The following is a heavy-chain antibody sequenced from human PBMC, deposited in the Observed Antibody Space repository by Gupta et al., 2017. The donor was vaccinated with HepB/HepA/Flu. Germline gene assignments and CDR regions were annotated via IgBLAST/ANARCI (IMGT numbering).Heavy chain of an antibody. CDR1: GGSFTGYY. CDR2: INHSGST. J-gene: IGHJ4*02. CDR3: ASHYCNSTSCYGIGSWGCPCFDY. D-gene: IGHD2-2*01. V-gene: IGHV4-34*01. Sequence: QAQPQQWRAGLLLPQETLSVTCAVYGGSFTGYYSSWTRPPPGKGLVWIGEINHSGSTNYNPSRKSQVTISVDTSKNQFSMKLSSMTAADTAVYSCASHYCNSTSCYGIGSWGCPCFDYWGQGTLVTVSS.